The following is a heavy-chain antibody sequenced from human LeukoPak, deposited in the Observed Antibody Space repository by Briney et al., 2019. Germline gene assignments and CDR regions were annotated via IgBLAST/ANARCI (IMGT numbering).Heavy chain of an antibody. CDR2: ISGSGGGT. V-gene: IGHV3-23*01. Sequence: GGSLRLSCAASGFTFSSYGMSWVRQAPGKGLEWVSAISGSGGGTKYADSVKGRFNISRDNSKNTLYLQMNSLRAEDTAVYYCAKAVAGKYYFDCWAREPWSPSPQ. CDR3: AKAVAGKYYFDC. CDR1: GFTFSSYG. D-gene: IGHD6-19*01. J-gene: IGHJ4*02.